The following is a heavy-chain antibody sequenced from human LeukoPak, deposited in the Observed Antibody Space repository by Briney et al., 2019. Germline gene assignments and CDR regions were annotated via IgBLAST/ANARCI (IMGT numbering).Heavy chain of an antibody. J-gene: IGHJ5*02. CDR1: GFTFTRYD. CDR2: VNPNNGNT. V-gene: IGHV1-8*01. Sequence: ASVNVSCKASGFTFTRYDINWVRQASGQGLEWMGWVNPNNGNTGYAQKFQGRVTMTRDTYTSTAYMELRGLRPEDTAVYYCVRDAEGAGISVNFWFDPWGQGTLVTVSS. D-gene: IGHD1-14*01. CDR3: VRDAEGAGISVNFWFDP.